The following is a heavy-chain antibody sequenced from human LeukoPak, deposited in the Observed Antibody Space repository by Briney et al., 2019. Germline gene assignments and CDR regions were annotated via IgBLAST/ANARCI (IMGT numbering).Heavy chain of an antibody. CDR2: INPNSGGT. CDR3: ARVFVYGDYYDAFDI. CDR1: GYTFTGYY. D-gene: IGHD4-17*01. Sequence: ASVKVSCKASGYTFTGYYMHWVRQAPGQGLGWMGWINPNSGGTNYAQKFQGRVTMTRDTSISTVYMELSRLRSDDTAVYYCARVFVYGDYYDAFDIWGQGTMVTVSS. V-gene: IGHV1-2*02. J-gene: IGHJ3*02.